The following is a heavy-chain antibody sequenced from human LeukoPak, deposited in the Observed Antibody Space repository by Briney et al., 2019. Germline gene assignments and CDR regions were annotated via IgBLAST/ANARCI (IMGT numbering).Heavy chain of an antibody. J-gene: IGHJ4*02. V-gene: IGHV3-30*18. D-gene: IGHD1-26*01. CDR3: AKDLAEMHEWEPEGELIDY. Sequence: GGSLRLSCAASGFSLRSYGMHWFRQPPAKGLEWVAVISFDGSNEYYGDSVKGRFTISRDNSKNRLYLQMNSLRAEDSAVYYCAKDLAEMHEWEPEGELIDYWGQGTLVTVSS. CDR1: GFSLRSYG. CDR2: ISFDGSNE.